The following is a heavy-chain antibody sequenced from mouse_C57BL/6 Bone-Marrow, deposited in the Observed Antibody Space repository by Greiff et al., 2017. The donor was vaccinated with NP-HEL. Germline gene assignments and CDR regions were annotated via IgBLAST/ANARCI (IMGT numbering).Heavy chain of an antibody. Sequence: EVKLVESGGGLVQPGGSLKLSCAASGFTFSDYYMYWVRQTPEKRLEWVAYISNGGGSTYYPDTVKGRFTISRDNAKNTLYLQMSRLKSEDTAMYYCASALRAYYYAMDYWGQGTSVTVSS. CDR1: GFTFSDYY. CDR2: ISNGGGST. J-gene: IGHJ4*01. V-gene: IGHV5-12*01. D-gene: IGHD2-12*01. CDR3: ASALRAYYYAMDY.